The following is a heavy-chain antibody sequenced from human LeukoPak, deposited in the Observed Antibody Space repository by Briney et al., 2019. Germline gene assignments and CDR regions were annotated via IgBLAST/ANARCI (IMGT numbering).Heavy chain of an antibody. J-gene: IGHJ4*02. CDR1: GGTFSSYA. D-gene: IGHD3-22*01. V-gene: IGHV1-69*04. CDR3: ARGRYYYDSSGYYYVDDDY. CDR2: IIPIFGIA. Sequence: SVKVSCKASGGTFSSYAISWVRQAPGQGLEWMGRIIPIFGIANYTQKFQGRVTITADKSTSTAYMELSSLRSEDTAVYYCARGRYYYDSSGYYYVDDDYWGQGTLVTVSS.